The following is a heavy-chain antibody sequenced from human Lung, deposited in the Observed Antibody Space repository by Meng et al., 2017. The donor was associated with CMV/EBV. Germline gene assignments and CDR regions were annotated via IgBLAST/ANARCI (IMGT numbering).Heavy chain of an antibody. CDR1: GGSFGGYY. J-gene: IGHJ4*02. CDR3: SRGKGIEDFTTIRSFDY. V-gene: IGHV4-34*01. D-gene: IGHD3-3*01. Sequence: GSLRLXCAVYGGSFGGYYGSWIRQPPGKGLEWIGEINNSGSTNYNPSLKCQVTVSVDTSKNQFTLKLGSVTAAATAVYYCSRGKGIEDFTTIRSFDYWGQGTLVTVSS. CDR2: INNSGST.